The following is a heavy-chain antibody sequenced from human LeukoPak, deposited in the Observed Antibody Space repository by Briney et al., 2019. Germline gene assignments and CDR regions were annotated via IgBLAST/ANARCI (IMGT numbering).Heavy chain of an antibody. V-gene: IGHV5-51*01. CDR3: ARPYCSSTSCLSEAFDI. J-gene: IGHJ3*02. CDR2: IYPGDSDT. D-gene: IGHD2-2*01. Sequence: GESLKISCKGSGYSFTSYWIGWVRQMPGKGLEWMGIIYPGDSDTRYSPSFQGQVTISADKSISTTYLQWSSLKASDTAMYYCARPYCSSTSCLSEAFDIWGQGTMVAVSS. CDR1: GYSFTSYW.